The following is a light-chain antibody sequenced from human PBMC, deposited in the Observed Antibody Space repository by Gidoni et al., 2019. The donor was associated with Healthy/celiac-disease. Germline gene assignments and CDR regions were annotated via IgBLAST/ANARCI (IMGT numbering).Light chain of an antibody. CDR2: GTS. CDR3: QSYDSSLSASVV. CDR1: SSNIGAGYD. Sequence: QSVLTQPPSVSGAPGQRVTIPCTGSSSNIGAGYDVHWYQQLPGTAPKLLICGTSTRPSGVPDRFSGSKSGTSAPLAITGLQAEDEADYYCQSYDSSLSASVVFGGGTKLTVL. J-gene: IGLJ2*01. V-gene: IGLV1-40*01.